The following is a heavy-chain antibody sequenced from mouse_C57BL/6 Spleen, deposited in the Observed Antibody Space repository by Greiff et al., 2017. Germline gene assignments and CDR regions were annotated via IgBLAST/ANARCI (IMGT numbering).Heavy chain of an antibody. CDR3: ARTFWDQRGAMDY. CDR2: INPSNGGT. D-gene: IGHD4-1*01. J-gene: IGHJ4*01. CDR1: GYTFTSYW. Sequence: QVQLKQPGTELVKPGASVKLSCKASGYTFTSYWMHWVKQRPGQGLEWIGNINPSNGGTNYNEKFKSKATLTVDKSSSTAYMQLSSLTSEDSAVYYCARTFWDQRGAMDYWGQGTSGTVSS. V-gene: IGHV1-53*01.